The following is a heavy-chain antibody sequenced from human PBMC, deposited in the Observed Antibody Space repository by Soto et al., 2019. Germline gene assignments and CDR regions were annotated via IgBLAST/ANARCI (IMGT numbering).Heavy chain of an antibody. V-gene: IGHV1-69*06. CDR2: IIPIFGTA. Sequence: SVKVSCKASGGTFSSYAISWVRQAPGQGLEWMGGIIPIFGTANYAQKFQGRVTITADKSTSTAYMELSSLRSEDTAVYYCARAYYYDSSGYYYFDYWGQGTLVTVSS. J-gene: IGHJ4*02. CDR1: GGTFSSYA. D-gene: IGHD3-22*01. CDR3: ARAYYYDSSGYYYFDY.